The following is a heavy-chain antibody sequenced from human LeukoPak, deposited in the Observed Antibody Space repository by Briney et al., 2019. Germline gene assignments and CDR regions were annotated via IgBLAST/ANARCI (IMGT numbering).Heavy chain of an antibody. CDR1: GFTFTSSA. CDR3: AAGRWLPLVAFDI. Sequence: ASVKVSCKASGFTFTSSAMQWVRQARGQRLEWIGWIVVGSGNTNYAQKFQERVTITRDMSTSTAYMELSSPRSEDTAVYYCAAGRWLPLVAFDIWGQGTMVTVSS. V-gene: IGHV1-58*02. J-gene: IGHJ3*02. CDR2: IVVGSGNT. D-gene: IGHD5-24*01.